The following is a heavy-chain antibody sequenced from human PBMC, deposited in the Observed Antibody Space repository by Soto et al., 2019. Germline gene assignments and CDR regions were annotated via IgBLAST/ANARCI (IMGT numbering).Heavy chain of an antibody. V-gene: IGHV4-39*01. CDR2: IYYSGST. CDR3: ARLGSSRDGFNYLYAFDI. D-gene: IGHD3-10*01. Sequence: SETLSLTCSVSSGSVSTSYYYRGWIRQPPGKGLDWIGNIYYSGSTYYNPSLKSRVTISIDTSKNQFSLKLSSVTAADTAVYYCARLGSSRDGFNYLYAFDIWGQGTVVTVSS. CDR1: SGSVSTSYYY. J-gene: IGHJ3*02.